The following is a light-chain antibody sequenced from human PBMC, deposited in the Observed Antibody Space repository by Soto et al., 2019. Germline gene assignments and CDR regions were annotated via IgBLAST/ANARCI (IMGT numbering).Light chain of an antibody. CDR3: AAWDDNLNGPL. V-gene: IGLV1-44*01. J-gene: IGLJ3*02. CDR2: SDD. CDR1: NSHIGRYS. Sequence: QAVVTQPPSLSGTPGQRVTISCSWSNSHIGRYSVNWYQHFPGTAPKILIYSDDERPSGVPDRFSGSKSGTSASLAISGLQSEDEAEYYCAAWDDNLNGPLFGGGTKLTVL.